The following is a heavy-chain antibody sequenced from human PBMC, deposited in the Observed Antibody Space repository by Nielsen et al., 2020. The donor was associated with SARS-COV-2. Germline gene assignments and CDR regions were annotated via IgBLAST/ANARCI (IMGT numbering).Heavy chain of an antibody. CDR3: ARDLGYNYDSSGYTAFDI. CDR2: IYYSGST. Sequence: SETLSLTCTVSGGSISSSSYYWGWIRQPPGKGLEWIGSIYYSGSTYYNPSLKSRVTISVDKSKNQFSLKLSSVTAADTAVYYCARDLGYNYDSSGYTAFDIWGQGTMVTVSS. D-gene: IGHD3-22*01. V-gene: IGHV4-39*07. J-gene: IGHJ3*02. CDR1: GGSISSSSYY.